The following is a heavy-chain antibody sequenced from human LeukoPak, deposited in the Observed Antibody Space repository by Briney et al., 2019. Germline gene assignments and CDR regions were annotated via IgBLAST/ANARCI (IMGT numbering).Heavy chain of an antibody. CDR2: INPNSGGT. J-gene: IGHJ5*02. V-gene: IGHV1-2*02. CDR3: AREGYCSSTSCYDGNWFDP. Sequence: ASVKVSCKASGYTFTGYYMHWVRQAPGQGLEWMGWINPNSGGTNYAQKFQGRVTMTRDTSINTAYMELSRLRSDDTAVYYCAREGYCSSTSCYDGNWFDPWGQGTLVTVSS. D-gene: IGHD2-2*01. CDR1: GYTFTGYY.